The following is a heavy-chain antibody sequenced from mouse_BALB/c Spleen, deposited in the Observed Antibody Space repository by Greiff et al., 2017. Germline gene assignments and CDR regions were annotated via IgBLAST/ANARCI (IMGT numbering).Heavy chain of an antibody. CDR1: GYSITSGYY. Sequence: EVQLQESGPGLVKPSQSLSLTCSVTGYSITSGYYWNWIRQFPGNKLEWMGYISYDGSNNYNPSLKNRISITRDTSKNQFFLKLNSVTTEDTATYYCAREDYGNYWGWFAYWGQGTLVTVSA. CDR3: AREDYGNYWGWFAY. CDR2: ISYDGSN. J-gene: IGHJ3*01. D-gene: IGHD2-1*01. V-gene: IGHV3-6*02.